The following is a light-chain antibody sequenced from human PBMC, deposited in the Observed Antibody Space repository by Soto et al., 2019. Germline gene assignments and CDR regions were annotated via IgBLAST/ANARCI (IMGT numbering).Light chain of an antibody. Sequence: EIVMTQSPANLSVSPGERVTLSCRASQSGSIYLVWYQQRPGQAPRPLIYGASTRATGIPARFSASGSGTEFTLTSNSLQSEDFAVYYCQQYNYWPLTFGGGTRVEI. J-gene: IGKJ4*01. CDR1: QSGSIY. CDR2: GAS. V-gene: IGKV3-15*01. CDR3: QQYNYWPLT.